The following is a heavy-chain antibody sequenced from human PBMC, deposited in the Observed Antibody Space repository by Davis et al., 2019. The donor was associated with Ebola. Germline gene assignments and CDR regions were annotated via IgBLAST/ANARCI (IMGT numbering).Heavy chain of an antibody. V-gene: IGHV1-18*01. CDR3: ARGHTYGRWDDWFDP. Sequence: ASVKVSCKASGYTLTNYGISWVRQAPGQGLEWMGWISPYNTNTNYAQKFQGRVTMTTDTSTSTAYLELRSLRSDDTAVYYCARGHTYGRWDDWFDPWGQGTLVTVSS. CDR1: GYTLTNYG. CDR2: ISPYNTNT. D-gene: IGHD4-17*01. J-gene: IGHJ5*02.